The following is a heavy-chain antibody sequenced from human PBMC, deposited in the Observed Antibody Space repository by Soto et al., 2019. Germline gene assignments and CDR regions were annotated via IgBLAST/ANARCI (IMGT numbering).Heavy chain of an antibody. Sequence: SETLSLTCTVSGGSVSSGSYYWSWIRQPPGKGLEWIGYIYYSGSTNYNPSLKSRVTISVDTSKNQFSLKLSSVTAADTAVYYCAGPLPNFDILTGYYSSSYYGMDVWGQGTTVTVSS. CDR2: IYYSGST. CDR3: AGPLPNFDILTGYYSSSYYGMDV. D-gene: IGHD3-9*01. J-gene: IGHJ6*02. V-gene: IGHV4-61*01. CDR1: GGSVSSGSYY.